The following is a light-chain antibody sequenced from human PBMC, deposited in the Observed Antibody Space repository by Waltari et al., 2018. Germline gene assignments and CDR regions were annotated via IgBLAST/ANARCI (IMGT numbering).Light chain of an antibody. CDR3: QQYNSYSET. Sequence: DIQMTQSPSTLSASVGDSVTITCRASQSISTWLAWYQQKPGKAPKLLIYKASSLESGVPSRFSGSGSGTEFTLTISSLQPDDFGTYYCQQYNSYSETFGQGTKVEIK. J-gene: IGKJ1*01. CDR2: KAS. V-gene: IGKV1-5*03. CDR1: QSISTW.